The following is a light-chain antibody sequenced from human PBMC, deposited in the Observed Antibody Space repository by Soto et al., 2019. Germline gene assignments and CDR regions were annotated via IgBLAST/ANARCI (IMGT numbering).Light chain of an antibody. V-gene: IGLV2-14*03. CDR2: DVS. CDR1: SSDVGGYNY. CDR3: SSYTSSSTLAV. Sequence: QSALTQPASVSGSPGQSITISCTGTSSDVGGYNYVSWYQHHPGKAPKLMIYDVSNRPSGVSNRFSGSKSGNTASLTISGLQAEDEADYYCSSYTSSSTLAVFGGGTQLTDL. J-gene: IGLJ7*01.